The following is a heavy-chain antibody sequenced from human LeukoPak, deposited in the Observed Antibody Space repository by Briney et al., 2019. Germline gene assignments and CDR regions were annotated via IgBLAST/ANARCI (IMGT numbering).Heavy chain of an antibody. Sequence: GGSLRLSCAASGGTFSSYGMTWVRQAPGKGLEWVAVIRYGGSNQYYGDSVKGRFTISRDNSKHTVYPQMNSLRPEDTAVYYCAKTTVNQWDYWSQGTLVIVSS. V-gene: IGHV3-30*02. J-gene: IGHJ4*02. CDR3: AKTTVNQWDY. D-gene: IGHD4-17*01. CDR2: IRYGGSNQ. CDR1: GGTFSSYG.